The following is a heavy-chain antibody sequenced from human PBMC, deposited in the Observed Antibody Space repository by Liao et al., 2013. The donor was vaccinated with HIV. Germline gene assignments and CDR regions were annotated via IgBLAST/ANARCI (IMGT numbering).Heavy chain of an antibody. CDR1: GGSISSGGYS. J-gene: IGHJ4*02. V-gene: IGHV4-30-2*01. D-gene: IGHD4-17*01. CDR2: IYHSGNT. Sequence: QVQLQESGPGLVKPSQTLSLTCTVSGGSISSGGYSWSWIRQPPGKGLEWIGYIYHSGNTYYNPSLKSRVTMSVDRSKNQFSLKLSSVTAADTAVYYCAREGDDYGDYGRDFGYWGQGILVTVSS. CDR3: AREGDDYGDYGRDFGY.